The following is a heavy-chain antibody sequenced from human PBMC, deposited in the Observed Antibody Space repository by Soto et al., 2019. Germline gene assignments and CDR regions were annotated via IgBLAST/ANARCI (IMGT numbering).Heavy chain of an antibody. J-gene: IGHJ5*02. V-gene: IGHV1-18*01. Sequence: QVQLVQSGAEVKKPGASVKVSCKASGYTFTSYGISWVRQAPGQGLEWMGWISAYNGNTNYAQKLQGRVTMTTDTSTSTAYMELRSLRSDDTAVYYCASSISSGRVTTFTNWFDPWGQGTLVTVSS. CDR2: ISAYNGNT. D-gene: IGHD4-17*01. CDR3: ASSISSGRVTTFTNWFDP. CDR1: GYTFTSYG.